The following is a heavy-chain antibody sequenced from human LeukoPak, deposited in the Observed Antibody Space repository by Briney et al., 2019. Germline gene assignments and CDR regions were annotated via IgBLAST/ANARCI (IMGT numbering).Heavy chain of an antibody. CDR2: IYYSGST. D-gene: IGHD6-13*01. V-gene: IGHV4-59*08. CDR1: GGSISSYY. J-gene: IGHJ5*02. Sequence: SETLSLTCTVSGGSISSYYWSSIRQPPGKGLEWIGYIYYSGSTNYNPSLKSRVTVSVDTSKTQFSLKLSSVTAADTAVYYCARHGDVSSWSYNWFDPWGQGTLVTVSS. CDR3: ARHGDVSSWSYNWFDP.